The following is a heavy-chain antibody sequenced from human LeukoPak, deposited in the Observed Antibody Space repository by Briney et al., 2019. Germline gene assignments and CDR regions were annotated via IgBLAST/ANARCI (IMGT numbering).Heavy chain of an antibody. J-gene: IGHJ4*02. Sequence: GGSLTLSSSASGFTFSSYSMNCVRQAPGKGLEWVSSISSSSTYIYYADSVKGRFTISRDNAKNSLYLQMNSLKAEDTAVYYCARGRRAYYFDYWGKGTLVTVSS. V-gene: IGHV3-21*01. CDR2: ISSSSTYI. CDR1: GFTFSSYS. CDR3: ARGRRAYYFDY.